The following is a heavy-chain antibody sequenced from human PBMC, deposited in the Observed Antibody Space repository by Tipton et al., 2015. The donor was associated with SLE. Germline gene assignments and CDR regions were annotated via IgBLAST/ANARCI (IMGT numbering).Heavy chain of an antibody. CDR3: ARDLPGTYYYYYVMDV. J-gene: IGHJ6*02. CDR2: IYHSGST. D-gene: IGHD7-27*01. V-gene: IGHV4-38-2*02. CDR1: GYSISSGYY. Sequence: LRLSCAVSGYSISSGYYWGWIRQPPGKGLEWIGSIYHSGSTYYNPSLKSRVTISVDTSKNQFSLQLNSVTPDDTAVYYCARDLPGTYYYYYVMDVWGQGTTVTVSS.